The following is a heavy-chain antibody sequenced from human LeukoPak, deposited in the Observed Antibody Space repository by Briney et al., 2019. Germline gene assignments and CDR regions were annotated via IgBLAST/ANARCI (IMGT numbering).Heavy chain of an antibody. CDR1: GVSISSTSYY. CDR3: ARRGNYGDYLGTFDY. D-gene: IGHD4-17*01. V-gene: IGHV4-39*01. CDR2: IYYSGSI. J-gene: IGHJ4*02. Sequence: SETLSLTCTVSGVSISSTSYYWVWIRQPPGKGLEWIGSIYYSGSIYYNPSLKSRVTISVDTSKNQVSLKLTSVTAADTAVYYCARRGNYGDYLGTFDYWGQGTLVTVSS.